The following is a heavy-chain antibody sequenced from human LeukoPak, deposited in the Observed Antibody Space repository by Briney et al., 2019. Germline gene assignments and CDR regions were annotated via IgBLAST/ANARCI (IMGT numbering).Heavy chain of an antibody. CDR3: ARQACSTTTCNYGMDV. CDR2: IYPGDSDT. Sequence: GESLKISCKGSGYSFTSYWIGWVRQMPGKGLEWMGIIYPGDSDTRYSPSFQGQVTISADKSISTAYLQWSSLKASDTAMYYCARQACSTTTCNYGMDVWGQGTAVTVSS. CDR1: GYSFTSYW. D-gene: IGHD2-2*01. V-gene: IGHV5-51*01. J-gene: IGHJ6*02.